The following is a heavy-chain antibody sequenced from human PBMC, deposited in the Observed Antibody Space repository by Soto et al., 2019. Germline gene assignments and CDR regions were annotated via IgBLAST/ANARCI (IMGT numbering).Heavy chain of an antibody. V-gene: IGHV1-24*01. J-gene: IGHJ3*02. D-gene: IGHD2-21*01. Sequence: ASVKVSCKVSGSTLTESSMHWVRQAPGQGPEWMGGLDPEGDDIIYAQKFQGRVTMTEDTSSNTAYMELISLRTEDTAVYYCATIRPSDSDSPFHEPFDIWGLGTLVTVSS. CDR3: ATIRPSDSDSPFHEPFDI. CDR2: LDPEGDDI. CDR1: GSTLTESS.